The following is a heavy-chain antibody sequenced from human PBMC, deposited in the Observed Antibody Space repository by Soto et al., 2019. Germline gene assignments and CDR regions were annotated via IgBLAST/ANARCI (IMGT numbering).Heavy chain of an antibody. CDR3: ARRITVAIDY. CDR1: GYSFTNSW. Sequence: PGESLKISCKGSGYSFTNSWIAWVRQMPGKGLEWMGIIYAGDSDTRYSPSFQGQVTISADKSISTAYLQWSSLKASDTAMYYCARRITVAIDYWGQGTLVTVSS. CDR2: IYAGDSDT. D-gene: IGHD6-19*01. J-gene: IGHJ4*02. V-gene: IGHV5-51*01.